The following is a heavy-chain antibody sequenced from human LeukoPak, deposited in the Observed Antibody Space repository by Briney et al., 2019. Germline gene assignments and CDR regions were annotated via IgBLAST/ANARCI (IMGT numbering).Heavy chain of an antibody. V-gene: IGHV3-53*01. CDR1: GFTVSSKY. D-gene: IGHD4-11*01. CDR3: ARDDSSKPSDY. J-gene: IGHJ4*02. CDR2: INSGGNT. Sequence: GGSLRLSCAASGFTVSSKYMSWVRQAPGKGLEWVSVINSGGNTYYADSVKGRFTISRDNSKNTVYLQMNSLGAEDTAVYYCARDDSSKPSDYWGQGTLVTVSS.